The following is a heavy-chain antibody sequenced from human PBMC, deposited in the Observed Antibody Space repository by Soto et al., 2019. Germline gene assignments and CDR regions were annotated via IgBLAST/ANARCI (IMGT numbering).Heavy chain of an antibody. CDR2: ISGSGGST. J-gene: IGHJ5*02. Sequence: GGSLRLSCAASGFTFSSYAMSWVRQAPGKGLEWVSAISGSGGSTYYADSVKGRFTISRDNSKNTLYLQMNSLRDEDTAVYYCAREWNPLNWFDPWGQGTLVTVSS. CDR1: GFTFSSYA. D-gene: IGHD1-1*01. V-gene: IGHV3-23*01. CDR3: AREWNPLNWFDP.